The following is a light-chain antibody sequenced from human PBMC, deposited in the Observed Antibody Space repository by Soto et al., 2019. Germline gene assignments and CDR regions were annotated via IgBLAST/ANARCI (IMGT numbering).Light chain of an antibody. CDR3: SSYTNSIAV. V-gene: IGLV2-14*01. CDR2: EVS. Sequence: QSALTQPRSVSGSPGQSVTISCTGTSSDVGNYNYVSWYQQHPGKAPKLLIYEVSDRPSGVSNRFSGSKSGNTASLTISGLQAEDEADYYCSSYTNSIAVFGGGTKLTVL. J-gene: IGLJ3*02. CDR1: SSDVGNYNY.